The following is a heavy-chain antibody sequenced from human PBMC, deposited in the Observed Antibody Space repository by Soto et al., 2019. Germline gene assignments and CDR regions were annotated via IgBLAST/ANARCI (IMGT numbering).Heavy chain of an antibody. V-gene: IGHV5-51*01. CDR1: GCRFTSYW. Sequence: XESLKISCITSGCRFTSYWIAWVRQIPGKGLQWMGIILPSDSDTRYSPSFQGQVTISADRSTSTVFLQWASLKASDTAVYFCARKDKSGYFNWFDPWGQGTLVTVSS. CDR3: ARKDKSGYFNWFDP. J-gene: IGHJ5*02. CDR2: ILPSDSDT. D-gene: IGHD3-22*01.